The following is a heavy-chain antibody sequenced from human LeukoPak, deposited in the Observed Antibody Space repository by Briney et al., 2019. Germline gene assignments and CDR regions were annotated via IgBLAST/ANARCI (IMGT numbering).Heavy chain of an antibody. Sequence: SGTLSLTCAVSGGXILSTNCWSWVRQPPGRGLEWIGEVHLSGASNYNPSLKSRVNMSIDKSRNQLSLEPTSVTAADTAMYYCASKRDFYYGMDVWGQGTTVTVSS. CDR2: VHLSGAS. CDR3: ASKRDFYYGMDV. CDR1: GGXILSTNC. J-gene: IGHJ6*02. V-gene: IGHV4-4*02.